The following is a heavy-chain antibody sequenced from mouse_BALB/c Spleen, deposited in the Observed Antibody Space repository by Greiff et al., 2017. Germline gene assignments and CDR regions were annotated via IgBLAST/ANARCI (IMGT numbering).Heavy chain of an antibody. CDR1: GYTFTSYW. CDR2: INPSNGRT. V-gene: IGHV1S81*02. D-gene: IGHD2-2*01. CDR3: ARGYYGHGGGAMDY. Sequence: VQLQQPGAELVKPGASVKLSCTASGYTFTSYWMHWVKQRPGQGLEWIGEINPSNGRTNYNEKFKSKATLTVDKSSSTAYMQLSSLTSEDSAVYYCARGYYGHGGGAMDYWGQGTSVTVSA. J-gene: IGHJ4*01.